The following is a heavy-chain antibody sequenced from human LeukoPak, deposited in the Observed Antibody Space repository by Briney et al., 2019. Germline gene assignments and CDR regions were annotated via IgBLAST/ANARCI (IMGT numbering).Heavy chain of an antibody. CDR1: GVSISNYY. CDR2: IYYSGST. J-gene: IGHJ4*02. CDR3: AREAYVWGGYRVFDY. V-gene: IGHV4-59*01. Sequence: PSETLSLTCTVSGVSISNYYWSWIRQPPGKGLEWIGYIYYSGSTNYNPSLKSRVTISVDTSKNQFSLKLSSVTAADTAVYYCAREAYVWGGYRVFDYWGQGTLVTVSS. D-gene: IGHD3-16*02.